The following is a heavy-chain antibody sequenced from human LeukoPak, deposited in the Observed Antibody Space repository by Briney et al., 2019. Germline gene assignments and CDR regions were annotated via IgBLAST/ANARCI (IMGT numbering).Heavy chain of an antibody. CDR1: VYTLTELF. CDR3: ATDGGPYGSGTYFDY. V-gene: IGHV1-24*01. D-gene: IGHD3-10*01. Sequence: ASVKVSCKVSVYTLTELFMHGVRQAPGKGLEWMGGFDPEDGETIYAQKFQGRVTMTEDTSTDTAYMELSSLRSEDTAVYYCATDGGPYGSGTYFDYWGQGPLAIVSA. J-gene: IGHJ4*02. CDR2: FDPEDGET.